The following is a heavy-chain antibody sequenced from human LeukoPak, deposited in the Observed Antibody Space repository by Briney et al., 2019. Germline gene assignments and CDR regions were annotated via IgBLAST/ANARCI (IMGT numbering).Heavy chain of an antibody. CDR3: ARQGALLGPYQMDV. D-gene: IGHD1-26*01. J-gene: IGHJ6*04. CDR2: INPGESDI. V-gene: IGHV5-51*01. CDR1: GYRFTDYW. Sequence: AGESLKISCKGSGYRFTDYWIGWVRQMPGKGLEWMGIINPGESDIRYSPSFQGQVTISADKSINTAYLQWSSLKASDTAMYYCARQGALLGPYQMDVWGKGTTVSVSS.